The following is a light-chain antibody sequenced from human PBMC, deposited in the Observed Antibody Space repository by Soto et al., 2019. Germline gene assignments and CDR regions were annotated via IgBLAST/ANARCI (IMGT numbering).Light chain of an antibody. CDR3: QQYNSWPYT. J-gene: IGKJ2*01. V-gene: IGKV3-15*01. CDR1: QTIGTN. CDR2: GAS. Sequence: EVLMTQSPATLSVSLGERATLSCRASQTIGTNLAWYQQKPGQVPSLLIYGASTRATGFPARFSGSGSGREFTLTISSLQSEDFAVYYCQQYNSWPYTFGQGTKLEIK.